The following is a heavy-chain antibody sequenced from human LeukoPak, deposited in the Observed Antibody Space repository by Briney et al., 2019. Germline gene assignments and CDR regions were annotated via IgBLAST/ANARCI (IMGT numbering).Heavy chain of an antibody. J-gene: IGHJ4*02. V-gene: IGHV3-74*01. CDR2: MNSDGSGT. CDR1: GLTLSNYW. CDR3: AKDDYYDSSGKSTY. D-gene: IGHD3-22*01. Sequence: PGGSLRLSCAASGLTLSNYWMHWVRQAPGKGLVWVSRMNSDGSGTSYADSVKGRFTISRDNAKNTLYLQMSSLRAEDTAVYYCAKDDYYDSSGKSTYWGQGTLVTVSS.